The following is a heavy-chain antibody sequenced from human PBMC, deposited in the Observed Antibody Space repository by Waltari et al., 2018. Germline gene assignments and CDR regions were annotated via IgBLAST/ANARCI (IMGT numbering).Heavy chain of an antibody. V-gene: IGHV1-2*02. D-gene: IGHD2-15*01. Sequence: QLQLVQSGAEVKKPGASVKVSCKASGDNFTCYYMHGVRHAHGHGFEWMGWINPNSGGTNYAQKFQGRVTMTRDTSISTAYMELSRLRSDDTAVYYCARAGYCSGGSCYGYYYMDVWGKGTTVTVSS. J-gene: IGHJ6*03. CDR3: ARAGYCSGGSCYGYYYMDV. CDR2: INPNSGGT. CDR1: GDNFTCYY.